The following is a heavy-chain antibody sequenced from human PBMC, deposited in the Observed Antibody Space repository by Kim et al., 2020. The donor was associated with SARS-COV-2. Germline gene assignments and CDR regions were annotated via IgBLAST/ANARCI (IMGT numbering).Heavy chain of an antibody. CDR1: GFTFSSYA. Sequence: GGSLRLSCAASGFTFSSYAMGWVRQAPGKGLEWVSGISNSGDFTYHTDSVKGRFTISRDNSKNTMYLQMDSLRADDTAVYYCAKEMAGTGIYYRFHYWGQGTLVTVSS. V-gene: IGHV3-23*01. CDR2: ISNSGDFT. J-gene: IGHJ4*02. CDR3: AKEMAGTGIYYRFHY. D-gene: IGHD3-10*01.